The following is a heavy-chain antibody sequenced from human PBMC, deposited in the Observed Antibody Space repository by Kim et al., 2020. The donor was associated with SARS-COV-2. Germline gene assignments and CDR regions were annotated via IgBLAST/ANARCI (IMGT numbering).Heavy chain of an antibody. CDR2: IYPGDSDT. CDR1: GHSFTSYW. CDR3: ARHRYSYGYGYYYYGMDV. J-gene: IGHJ6*02. Sequence: GESLKISCKGSGHSFTSYWIGWVRQMPGKGLEWMGIIYPGDSDTRYSPSFQGQVTISADKSISTAYLQWSSLKASDTAMYYCARHRYSYGYGYYYYGMDVWGQGTTVTVSS. V-gene: IGHV5-51*01. D-gene: IGHD5-18*01.